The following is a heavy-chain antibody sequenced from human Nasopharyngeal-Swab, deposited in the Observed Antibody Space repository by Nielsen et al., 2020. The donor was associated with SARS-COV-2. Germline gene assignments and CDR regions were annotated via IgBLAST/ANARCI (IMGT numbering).Heavy chain of an antibody. CDR1: GFTFSSYW. CDR3: TRDFDAATGY. CDR2: ISPDGTTT. Sequence: SCSASGFTFSSYWMHWVRQAPGKGLVWVSRISPDGTTTGHADSVKGRFTISRDNARSALYLQINSLRADDTAVYYCTRDFDAATGYWGQGTLVTVSS. D-gene: IGHD5-18*01. J-gene: IGHJ4*02. V-gene: IGHV3-74*01.